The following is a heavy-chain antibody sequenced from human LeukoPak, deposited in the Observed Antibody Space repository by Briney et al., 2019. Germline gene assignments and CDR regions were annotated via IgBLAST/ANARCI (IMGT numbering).Heavy chain of an antibody. Sequence: ASVKVSCKASGYTFTGYYMHWVRQAPGQGLEWMGRINPNSGGTNYAQKFQGRVTMTRDTSISTAYMELSRLRSDDTAVYYCARGGADYDFWSGYYTPSDYYYMDVWGKGTTVTVSS. D-gene: IGHD3-3*01. J-gene: IGHJ6*03. CDR1: GYTFTGYY. CDR2: INPNSGGT. V-gene: IGHV1-2*06. CDR3: ARGGADYDFWSGYYTPSDYYYMDV.